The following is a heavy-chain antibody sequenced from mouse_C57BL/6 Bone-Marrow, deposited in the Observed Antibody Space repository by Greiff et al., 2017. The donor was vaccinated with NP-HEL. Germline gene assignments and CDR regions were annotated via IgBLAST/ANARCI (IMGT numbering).Heavy chain of an antibody. Sequence: QVQLQQPGAELVMPGASVKLSCKASGYTFTSYWMHWVKQRPGQGLEWIGEIDPSDSYTNYNQKFKGKSTLTVDKSSSTAYMQLSSLTSEDSAVYYCARKDWDEGFAYWGQGTLVTVSA. V-gene: IGHV1-69*01. CDR3: ARKDWDEGFAY. CDR1: GYTFTSYW. J-gene: IGHJ3*01. D-gene: IGHD4-1*01. CDR2: IDPSDSYT.